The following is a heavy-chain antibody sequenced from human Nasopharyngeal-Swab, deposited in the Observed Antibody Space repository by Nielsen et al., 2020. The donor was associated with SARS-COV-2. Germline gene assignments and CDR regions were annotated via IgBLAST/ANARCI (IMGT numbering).Heavy chain of an antibody. CDR1: GFTGRSYA. Sequence: GRPLRPSCVASGFTGRSYAMHWARQAPGKGLEWVAVISYDGGIKYCADSVKGRFTISRDNSKNTLYLQMDSLRPEDTAVYYCARTDSGSYMAYFDYWGQGTQVTVSS. CDR3: ARTDSGSYMAYFDY. D-gene: IGHD1-26*01. CDR2: ISYDGGIK. J-gene: IGHJ4*02. V-gene: IGHV3-30-3*01.